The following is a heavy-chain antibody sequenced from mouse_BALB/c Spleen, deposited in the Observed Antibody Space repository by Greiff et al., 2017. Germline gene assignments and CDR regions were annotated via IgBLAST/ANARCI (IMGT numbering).Heavy chain of an antibody. CDR3: ARDYGSRALAMDY. CDR1: GYTFTDYA. V-gene: IGHV1S137*01. D-gene: IGHD1-1*01. J-gene: IGHJ4*01. CDR2: ISTYYGDA. Sequence: QVQLKQSGAELVRPGVSVKISCKGSGYTFTDYAMHWVKQSHAKSLEWIGVISTYYGDASYNQKFKGKATMTVDKSSSTAYMELARLTSEDSAIYYCARDYGSRALAMDYWGQGTSVTVSS.